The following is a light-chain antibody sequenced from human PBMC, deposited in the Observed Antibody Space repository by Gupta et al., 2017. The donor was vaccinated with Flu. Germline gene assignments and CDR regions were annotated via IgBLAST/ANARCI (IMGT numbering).Light chain of an antibody. J-gene: IGKJ3*01. V-gene: IGKV3-15*01. CDR2: GAY. CDR1: QSVSTN. CDR3: HQYDHWPPG. Sequence: EIVMTQSPATLSVSPGERATLSCRASQSVSTNLAWYQQKPGQSPRLLIYGAYTRATGIPVRFSGSGSGTELTLTISSLQSEDFAVYFCHQYDHWPPGFGPGTKVEIK.